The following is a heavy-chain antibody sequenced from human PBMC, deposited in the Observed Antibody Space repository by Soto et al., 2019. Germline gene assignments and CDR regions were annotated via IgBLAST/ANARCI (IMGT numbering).Heavy chain of an antibody. CDR1: GGSISSSRCH. J-gene: IGHJ4*02. Sequence: SETLSLTCTVSGGSISSSRCHWGWIRQPPGKGLEWIASIKYSGTTFYNPSLKSRVTLSVDTSKNQFALKLSSVTAAETAVYYCASDYGDYFDYWGQGTLVTVSS. CDR3: ASDYGDYFDY. CDR2: IKYSGTT. V-gene: IGHV4-39*01. D-gene: IGHD4-17*01.